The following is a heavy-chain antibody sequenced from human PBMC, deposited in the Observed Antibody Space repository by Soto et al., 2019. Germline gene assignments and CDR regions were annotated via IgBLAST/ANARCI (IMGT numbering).Heavy chain of an antibody. CDR1: GYTFSDYY. CDR2: ISPKSGGA. J-gene: IGHJ5*02. D-gene: IGHD3-10*01. V-gene: IGHV1-2*02. Sequence: ASVKVSCKAGGYTFSDYYIQWVRQAPGQGLEYMGWISPKSGGAAYAQKFRGRVTMTRDTSVNLAYLHLSSVTAADTAVYYCARDRHYYGSGSYSGWFDPWGQGTLVTVSS. CDR3: ARDRHYYGSGSYSGWFDP.